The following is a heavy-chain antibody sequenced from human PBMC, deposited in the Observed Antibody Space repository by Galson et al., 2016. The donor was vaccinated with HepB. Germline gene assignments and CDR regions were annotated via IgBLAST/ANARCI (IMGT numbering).Heavy chain of an antibody. CDR1: GFTFSSQW. Sequence: SLRLSCAASGFTFSSQWMNWVRQGPGKGLEWVSRMNNDESSISYAGSVKGRFTISRDNAKNTLYLQMSSLGAEDTGVYYCVRGAPIDFWGQGTLITVSS. J-gene: IGHJ4*02. V-gene: IGHV3-74*01. CDR3: VRGAPIDF. CDR2: MNNDESSI.